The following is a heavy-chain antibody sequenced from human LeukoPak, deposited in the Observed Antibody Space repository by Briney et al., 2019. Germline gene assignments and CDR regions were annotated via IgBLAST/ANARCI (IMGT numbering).Heavy chain of an antibody. CDR3: ARSDNNWFDP. J-gene: IGHJ5*02. CDR2: IYYSGST. CDR1: GGSISSSSYY. V-gene: IGHV4-39*01. Sequence: SETLSLTCPDSGGSISSSSYYWGWIRQPPGKGLEWIGSIYYSGSTYYNPSLKSRVTISVDTSKNQFSLKLSSVTAADTAVYYCARSDNNWFDPWGQGTLVTVSS.